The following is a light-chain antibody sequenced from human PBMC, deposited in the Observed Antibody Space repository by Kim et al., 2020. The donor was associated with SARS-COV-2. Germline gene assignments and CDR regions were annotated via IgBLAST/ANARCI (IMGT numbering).Light chain of an antibody. CDR3: NSRDSSGNHLV. Sequence: ALEQTVRITCQGDSLRSNFASWYQQKPGQAPVLVIYGKNNRPSGIPDRFSGSSSGNTASLTITGAQAEDEADYYCNSRDSSGNHLVFGGGTKLTVL. CDR2: GKN. CDR1: SLRSNF. V-gene: IGLV3-19*01. J-gene: IGLJ2*01.